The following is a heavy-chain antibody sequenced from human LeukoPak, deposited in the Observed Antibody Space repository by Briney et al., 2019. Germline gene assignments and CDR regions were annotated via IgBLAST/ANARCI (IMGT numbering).Heavy chain of an antibody. Sequence: PSETLSLTCTVSGGSISSGDYYWSWIRQPPGKGLEWIGYIYYSGSTYYNPPLKSRLSISVDTSKNQFSLNLSSVTAADTAVYYCASRDDSGPYWGQGTLVTVSS. V-gene: IGHV4-30-4*01. CDR2: IYYSGST. J-gene: IGHJ4*02. CDR1: GGSISSGDYY. D-gene: IGHD4-17*01. CDR3: ASRDDSGPY.